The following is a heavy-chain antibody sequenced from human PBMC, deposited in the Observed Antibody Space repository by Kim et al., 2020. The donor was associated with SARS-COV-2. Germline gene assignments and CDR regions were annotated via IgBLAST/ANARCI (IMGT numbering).Heavy chain of an antibody. CDR1: GFTFSDHY. Sequence: GGSLRLSCAASGFTFSDHYMDWVRQAPGKGLEWVGRIRDKANIYTTEYAASVKGRFTISRDDSKKSLYLQMDSLKTEDTAVYYCARGVRSYNWNDVLDYWGQGTLVTVSS. CDR3: ARGVRSYNWNDVLDY. J-gene: IGHJ4*02. D-gene: IGHD1-20*01. V-gene: IGHV3-72*01. CDR2: IRDKANIYTT.